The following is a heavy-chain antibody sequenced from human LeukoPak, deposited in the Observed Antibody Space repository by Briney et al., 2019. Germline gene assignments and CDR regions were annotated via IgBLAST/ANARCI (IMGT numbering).Heavy chain of an antibody. D-gene: IGHD6-19*01. V-gene: IGHV3-30*02. Sequence: GGSLRLSCAASGFTFSSYGMHWVRQAPGKGLEWVGIIWYDGSNKFYADSVKGRFTISRDNSKNSLYLQMNSLRTEDTALYYCAKDRIAVAGHYYYGMDVWGQGTTVTVSS. CDR3: AKDRIAVAGHYYYGMDV. CDR2: IWYDGSNK. J-gene: IGHJ6*02. CDR1: GFTFSSYG.